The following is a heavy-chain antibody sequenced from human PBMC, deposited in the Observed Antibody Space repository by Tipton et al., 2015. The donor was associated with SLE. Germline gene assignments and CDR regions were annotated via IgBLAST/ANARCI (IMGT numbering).Heavy chain of an antibody. V-gene: IGHV4-61*02. CDR2: IHISGRT. Sequence: TLSLTCTVSGDSIRSNTVQWSWIRQPAGRGLEWIGRIHISGRTNYNPSLKSRVTTSVDTSKNQFSLSLYSVTVEDTAVYYCARQGTGFGSGRDDYWGQGILVTVSS. CDR1: GDSIRSNTVQ. D-gene: IGHD1-14*01. J-gene: IGHJ4*02. CDR3: ARQGTGFGSGRDDY.